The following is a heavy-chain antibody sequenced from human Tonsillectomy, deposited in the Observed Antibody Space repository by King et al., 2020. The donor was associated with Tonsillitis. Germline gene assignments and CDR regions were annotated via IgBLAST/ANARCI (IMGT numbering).Heavy chain of an antibody. CDR2: ISGSGLSP. Sequence: VQLVESGGDLVQPGGSLRLSCAASGFTFSSYAMGWVRQAPGKGLEWVSSISGSGLSPYYADSVKGRFTISRDNLENTLYLQMNSLRVEDTAIYYCAKDPWDIVVSGAFDVWGQGTLVTVSS. CDR3: AKDPWDIVVSGAFDV. J-gene: IGHJ3*01. D-gene: IGHD2-15*01. V-gene: IGHV3-23*04. CDR1: GFTFSSYA.